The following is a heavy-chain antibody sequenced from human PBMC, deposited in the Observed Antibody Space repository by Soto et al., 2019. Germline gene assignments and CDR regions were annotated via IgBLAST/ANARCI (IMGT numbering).Heavy chain of an antibody. V-gene: IGHV1-69*13. D-gene: IGHD6-19*01. CDR1: GGTFSSYA. CDR3: ARDLAVAGTHYWSEYYYYGMDV. CDR2: IIPIFGTA. Sequence: GASVKVSCKASGGTFSSYAISWVRQAPGQGLEWMGGIIPIFGTANYAQKFQGRVTITADESTSTAYMELSSLRSEDTAVYYCARDLAVAGTHYWSEYYYYGMDVWGQGTTATVSS. J-gene: IGHJ6*02.